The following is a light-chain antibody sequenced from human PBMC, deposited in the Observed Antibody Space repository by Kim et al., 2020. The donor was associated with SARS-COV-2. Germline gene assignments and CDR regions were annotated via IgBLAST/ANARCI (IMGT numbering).Light chain of an antibody. CDR2: DAS. V-gene: IGKV1D-13*01. J-gene: IGKJ5*01. Sequence: ASVGDRVTITCRASQGISSALAWYQQKPGKAPNLLIYDASSLESGVPSRFSGSGSGTDFTLTISSLQPEDFATYYCQQFNNYPFTFGQGTRLEIK. CDR3: QQFNNYPFT. CDR1: QGISSA.